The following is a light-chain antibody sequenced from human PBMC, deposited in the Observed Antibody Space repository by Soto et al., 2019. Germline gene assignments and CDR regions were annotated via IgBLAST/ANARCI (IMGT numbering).Light chain of an antibody. CDR3: QQHDSRTWT. CDR1: QSVYNN. V-gene: IGKV3-15*01. Sequence: EIVMTQSPATLSVSPGETATLSCRASQSVYNNLAWYQQRPGQAPRLLIHGASTRATGVPAKVSGSGSGTELAHTISSRHYGDIAGYYRQQHDSRTWTFRHGTEVDI. CDR2: GAS. J-gene: IGKJ1*01.